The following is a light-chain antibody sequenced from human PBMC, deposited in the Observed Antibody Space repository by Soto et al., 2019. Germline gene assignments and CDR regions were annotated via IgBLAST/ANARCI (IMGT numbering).Light chain of an antibody. CDR2: EVS. V-gene: IGLV2-8*01. CDR3: SSSAGRNNLGV. Sequence: QSALTQPPSASGSRVQSVTISCTGTSSEVGGYNYVSWYQQHPGKAPKLMIYEVSKRPSGVPDRFSGSKSGNTASLTVSGLQPEDEADYYCSSSAGRNNLGVFGGGTKLTVL. CDR1: SSEVGGYNY. J-gene: IGLJ3*02.